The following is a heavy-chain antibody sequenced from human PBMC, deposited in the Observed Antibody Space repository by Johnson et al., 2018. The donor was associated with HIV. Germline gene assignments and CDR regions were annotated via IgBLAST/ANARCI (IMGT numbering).Heavy chain of an antibody. Sequence: QVQLVESGGGVVQPGGSLRLSCAASGFTFSNYGMHWARQAPGKRLEWVAFIRYEGNSKYYADSVKDRFTIFRDNAKSSLYLQMNSLRVEDTAIYYCARRMVVGYHALDFWGQGTVVSVPS. V-gene: IGHV3-30*02. D-gene: IGHD2-21*01. J-gene: IGHJ3*01. CDR1: GFTFSNYG. CDR2: IRYEGNSK. CDR3: ARRMVVGYHALDF.